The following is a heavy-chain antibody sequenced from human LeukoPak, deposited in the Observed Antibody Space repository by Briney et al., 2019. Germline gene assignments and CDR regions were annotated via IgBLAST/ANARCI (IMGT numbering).Heavy chain of an antibody. Sequence: GGSLRLSCAASGFTFSSYEMNWVRQAPGKGLEWVSYISSSGGTIYYADSVKGRFTISRDNAKNSLYLQMNGLRGEDTAVYYCTRLRYGDYGWGQGTLVTVSS. CDR3: TRLRYGDYG. CDR1: GFTFSSYE. CDR2: ISSSGGTI. J-gene: IGHJ4*02. V-gene: IGHV3-48*03. D-gene: IGHD4-17*01.